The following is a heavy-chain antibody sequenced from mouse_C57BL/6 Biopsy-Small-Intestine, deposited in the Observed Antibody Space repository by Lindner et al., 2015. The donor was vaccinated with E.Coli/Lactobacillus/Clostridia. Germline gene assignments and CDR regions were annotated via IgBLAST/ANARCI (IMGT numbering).Heavy chain of an antibody. V-gene: IGHV14-4*01. Sequence: VQLQESGAELVRPGASVKLSCTASGFNIKDDYMHWVKQRPEQGLEWIGWIDPENGDTEYASNFKGKATLTADTSSSTAYMELRSLTSEDSAVYFCARKGDSSGSFAYWGQGTLVTVSA. J-gene: IGHJ3*01. D-gene: IGHD3-2*02. CDR2: IDPENGDT. CDR1: GFNIKDDY. CDR3: ARKGDSSGSFAY.